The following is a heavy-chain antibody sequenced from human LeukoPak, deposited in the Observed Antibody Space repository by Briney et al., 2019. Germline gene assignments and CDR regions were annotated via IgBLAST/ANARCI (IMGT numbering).Heavy chain of an antibody. V-gene: IGHV4-4*07. J-gene: IGHJ3*02. CDR1: DGSISSYY. Sequence: SETLSLTCTVSDGSISSYYWSWIRQPAGRGLEWIGHIYTSGSTNYNPSLKSRVTMSVDTSKNQFSLKLSSVTAADTAVYYCARELQKWDAFDIWGQGTMVTVSS. CDR2: IYTSGST. D-gene: IGHD4-11*01. CDR3: ARELQKWDAFDI.